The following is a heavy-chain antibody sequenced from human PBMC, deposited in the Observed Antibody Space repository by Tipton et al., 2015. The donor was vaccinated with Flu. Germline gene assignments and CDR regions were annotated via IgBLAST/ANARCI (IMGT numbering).Heavy chain of an antibody. J-gene: IGHJ6*02. CDR2: IYHSGST. CDR1: GGSISSSSHY. V-gene: IGHV4-39*07. CDR3: ARGRLSLPLYHYGMDV. D-gene: IGHD2-21*02. Sequence: TLSLTCTVSGGSISSSSHYWGWIRQPPGKGLEWIGSIYHSGSTYYNPSLKSRVTISVDTSKNQFSLKLSSVTSADTAVYYCARGRLSLPLYHYGMDVWGQGTMVTVSS.